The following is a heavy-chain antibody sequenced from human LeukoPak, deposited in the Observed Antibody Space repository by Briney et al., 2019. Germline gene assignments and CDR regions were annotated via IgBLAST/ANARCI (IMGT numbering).Heavy chain of an antibody. V-gene: IGHV3-30*19. CDR3: AREFPKGAFDY. CDR2: ISYDGSNK. J-gene: IGHJ4*02. CDR1: GFTFSSYG. D-gene: IGHD3-16*01. Sequence: GGSLRLSCAASGFTFSSYGMHWVRQAPGKGLEWVAVISYDGSNKYYADSVKGRFTISRDNSKNTLYLQMNSLRAEDTAVYYCAREFPKGAFDYWGQGTLVTVSS.